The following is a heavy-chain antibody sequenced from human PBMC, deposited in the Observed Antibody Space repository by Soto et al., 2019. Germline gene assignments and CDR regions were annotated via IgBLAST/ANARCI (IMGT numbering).Heavy chain of an antibody. V-gene: IGHV1-3*05. D-gene: IGHD6-19*01. J-gene: IGHJ4*02. Sequence: QVQLVQAGAEEKKPGASVKGSCKASGDTFTGYAMHWVRQAPGQRLEWMGWINACNGNTKYSQKFQGRVNITRDTSASTDYMELSILRFEDTAVYYCARAVAVAADFDYWGQGTLVTVSS. CDR3: ARAVAVAADFDY. CDR1: GDTFTGYA. CDR2: INACNGNT.